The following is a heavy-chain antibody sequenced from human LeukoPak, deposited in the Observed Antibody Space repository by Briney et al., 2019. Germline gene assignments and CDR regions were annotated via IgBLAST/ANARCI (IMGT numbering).Heavy chain of an antibody. CDR3: ARQGPSSAGILWDY. J-gene: IGHJ4*02. V-gene: IGHV4-39*01. CDR2: VYYSGTS. CDR1: GDSVRNGNYY. Sequence: SETLSLTCTVSGDSVRNGNYYWGWIRQPPEKGLEWIGTVYYSGTSYYGPSLQSRTTMSVDTLKNQFSLNLKSVTVADTAVYYCARQGPSSAGILWDYWGLGILVTVSS. D-gene: IGHD3-9*01.